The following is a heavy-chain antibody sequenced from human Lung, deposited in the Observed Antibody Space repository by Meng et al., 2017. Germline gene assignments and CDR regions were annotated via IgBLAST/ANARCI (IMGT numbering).Heavy chain of an antibody. D-gene: IGHD4-11*01. CDR3: ARGPTTMAHDFDY. Sequence: QGQLMHWGPGLCKPSETRSLPCVVSGGSFSDYYWSWIRQPPGKGLEWIGEINHSGSTNYNPSLENRATISVDTSQNNLSLKLSSVTAADSAVYYCARGPTTMAHDFDYWGQGTLVTVSS. V-gene: IGHV4-34*01. CDR1: GGSFSDYY. J-gene: IGHJ4*02. CDR2: INHSGST.